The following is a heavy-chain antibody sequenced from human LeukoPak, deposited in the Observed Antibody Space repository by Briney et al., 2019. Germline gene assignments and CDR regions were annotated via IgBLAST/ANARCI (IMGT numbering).Heavy chain of an antibody. D-gene: IGHD2-2*02. CDR1: GFTVSSNY. CDR2: IYSGGST. CDR3: ARSGGCSSTSCYSRLDAFDI. Sequence: SGGSLRLSCAASGFTVSSNYMSWVRQAPGKGLEWVSVIYSGGSTYYADSVKGRFTISRDNSKNTLYLQMNSLRAEDTAVYYCARSGGCSSTSCYSRLDAFDIWGQGTMVTVSS. V-gene: IGHV3-53*01. J-gene: IGHJ3*02.